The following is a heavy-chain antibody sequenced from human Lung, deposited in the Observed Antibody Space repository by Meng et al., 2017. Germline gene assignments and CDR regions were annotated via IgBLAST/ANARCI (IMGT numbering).Heavy chain of an antibody. V-gene: IGHV3-21*01. Sequence: EVQLVESGGGLVKPGGSLRLSCAASGFTFSSYSMNWVRQAPGKGLEWVSSISSNSAYADSVKGRFTISRDNAKNSLYLQMNSLRAEDTAVYYCARGRVVVAATPSDYWGQGTLVTVSS. CDR3: ARGRVVVAATPSDY. D-gene: IGHD2-15*01. CDR1: GFTFSSYS. CDR2: ISSNSA. J-gene: IGHJ4*02.